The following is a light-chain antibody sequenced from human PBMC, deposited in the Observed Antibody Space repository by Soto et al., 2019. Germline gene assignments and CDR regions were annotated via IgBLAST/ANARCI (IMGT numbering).Light chain of an antibody. Sequence: IQLTHSPSSLSASLGHRVTITCRPSQGISSYLGWYQQKPGKAPNLLIYDASTLHSGDPSRFSGGGSGTDFTLTISSLQPEHFATYYCQQVNVYPTIFGGGTKVDIK. CDR1: QGISSY. V-gene: IGKV1-9*01. CDR3: QQVNVYPTI. CDR2: DAS. J-gene: IGKJ4*01.